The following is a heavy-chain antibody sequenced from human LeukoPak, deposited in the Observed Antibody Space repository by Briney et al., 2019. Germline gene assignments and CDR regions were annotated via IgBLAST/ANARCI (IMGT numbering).Heavy chain of an antibody. J-gene: IGHJ6*02. D-gene: IGHD2-2*02. V-gene: IGHV1-8*01. Sequence: ASVKVSCKASGYTFTSYDINWVRQATGQGLEWMGWMNPNSGNTGYAQKFQGRVTMTRNTSISTAYMELSSLRAEDTAVYYCARDRTLGYCSSTSCYTLVARWSGMDVWGQGTTVTVSS. CDR1: GYTFTSYD. CDR3: ARDRTLGYCSSTSCYTLVARWSGMDV. CDR2: MNPNSGNT.